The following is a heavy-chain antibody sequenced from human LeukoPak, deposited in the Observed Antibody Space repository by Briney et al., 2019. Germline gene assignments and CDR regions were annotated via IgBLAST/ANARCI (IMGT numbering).Heavy chain of an antibody. V-gene: IGHV3-49*04. D-gene: IGHD3-16*02. CDR1: GFTFVAYA. CDR2: MRSKGDGGTT. Sequence: GGSLRLSCTTSGFTFVAYAMSWVRQAPGKGLEWVGFMRSKGDGGTTEYAAAVKGRFTISRDESTSAAYLQMDSLKTEDTAVYYCTRGGREMMITFGGVIVSSPAHFDFWGQGTLVTVSS. J-gene: IGHJ4*02. CDR3: TRGGREMMITFGGVIVSSPAHFDF.